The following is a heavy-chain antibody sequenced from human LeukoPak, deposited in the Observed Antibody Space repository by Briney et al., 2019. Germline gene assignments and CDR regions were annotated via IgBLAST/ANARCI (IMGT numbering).Heavy chain of an antibody. CDR3: ARDHKGSGSGDYYYYYMDV. CDR1: GGTFSSYA. D-gene: IGHD3-10*01. V-gene: IGHV1-69*10. Sequence: GASVKVSCKASGGTFSSYAISWVRQAPGQGLEWMGGIIPILGIANYAQKFQGRATITADKSTSTAYMELSSLRSEDTAVYYCARDHKGSGSGDYYYYYMDVWGKGTTVTVSS. CDR2: IIPILGIA. J-gene: IGHJ6*03.